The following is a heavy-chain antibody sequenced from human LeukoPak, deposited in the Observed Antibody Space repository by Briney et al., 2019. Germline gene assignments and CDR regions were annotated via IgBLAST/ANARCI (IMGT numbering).Heavy chain of an antibody. D-gene: IGHD3-22*01. V-gene: IGHV4-34*01. Sequence: SETLSLTCTVSGGSISGYYWSWIRQPPGKGLEWIGKINHSGSTNYNPSLKSRVTISVDTSKNQFSLKLSSVTAADTAVYYCARGAIYYYDSSGYYPLYYYYYMDVWGKGTTVTVSS. CDR3: ARGAIYYYDSSGYYPLYYYYYMDV. CDR1: GGSISGYY. J-gene: IGHJ6*03. CDR2: INHSGST.